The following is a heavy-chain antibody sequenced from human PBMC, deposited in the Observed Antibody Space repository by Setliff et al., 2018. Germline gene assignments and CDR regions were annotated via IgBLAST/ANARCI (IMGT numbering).Heavy chain of an antibody. V-gene: IGHV4-34*01. J-gene: IGHJ4*02. D-gene: IGHD2-8*02. CDR2: INDSGNT. CDR3: TVYNTGSSKDHY. Sequence: PSETLSLTCAVYGGSFSSHYWSWIRQSPGKGLEWIGEINDSGNTNYNPSLKSRVTISIDTSKNQFSLKLSSVTAADTALYYCTVYNTGSSKDHYWGQGTPVTVSS. CDR1: GGSFSSHY.